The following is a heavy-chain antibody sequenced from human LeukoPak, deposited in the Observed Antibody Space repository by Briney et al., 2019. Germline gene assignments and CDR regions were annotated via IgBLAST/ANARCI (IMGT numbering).Heavy chain of an antibody. D-gene: IGHD2-2*01. CDR1: GYTFTSYG. V-gene: IGHV1-18*01. CDR2: ISGYNGNT. CDR3: ARDIVIVPAYYYYAMDV. J-gene: IGHJ6*02. Sequence: ASVKVSCKASGYTFTSYGISWVRQAPGQGLEWMGWISGYNGNTIYEQRLQGRVTMTTDTSTSTAYMELRSLRSDDTAVYCCARDIVIVPAYYYYAMDVWGQGTTVTVSS.